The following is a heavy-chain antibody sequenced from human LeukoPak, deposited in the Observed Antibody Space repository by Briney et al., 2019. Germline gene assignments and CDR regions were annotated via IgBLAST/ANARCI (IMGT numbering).Heavy chain of an antibody. V-gene: IGHV1-18*01. Sequence: GASVKVSCKASGYMFNGFGINWVRQAPGQGLEWMGWIGPYTGSTNFAQKLQDRVTMTTDTSTSTAYMELSSLRSEDTAVYYCARPWCGQGYCSAGSWANGAFDIWGQGTMVTVSS. J-gene: IGHJ3*02. CDR1: GYMFNGFG. D-gene: IGHD2-15*01. CDR3: ARPWCGQGYCSAGSWANGAFDI. CDR2: IGPYTGST.